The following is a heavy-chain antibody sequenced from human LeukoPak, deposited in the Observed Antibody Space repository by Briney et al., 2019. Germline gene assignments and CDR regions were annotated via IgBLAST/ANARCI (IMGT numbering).Heavy chain of an antibody. D-gene: IGHD3-10*01. V-gene: IGHV3-23*01. CDR1: GFTFSSYA. J-gene: IGHJ4*02. CDR2: ISGSGGST. Sequence: GGSLRLSCAASGFTFSSYAMSWVRQAPGKGLEWVSAISGSGGSTYYADSVKGRFTISRDNSKNTLYLQMNSLRAEDTAVYYCAKSRDYGSGSYYNPLGYWGQGTLVTVSS. CDR3: AKSRDYGSGSYYNPLGY.